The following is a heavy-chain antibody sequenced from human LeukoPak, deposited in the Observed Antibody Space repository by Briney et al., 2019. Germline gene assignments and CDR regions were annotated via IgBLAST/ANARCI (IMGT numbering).Heavy chain of an antibody. V-gene: IGHV4-34*01. Sequence: PSETLSLTCAVYGGSFSGYYWSWIRQPPGKGLEWIGEINHSGSTNYKPSLKSRVTISVDTSKNQFSLKLSSVAAADTGVYYCARGPTGATRFGYWGQGTLVTVSS. D-gene: IGHD1-26*01. J-gene: IGHJ4*02. CDR2: INHSGST. CDR3: ARGPTGATRFGY. CDR1: GGSFSGYY.